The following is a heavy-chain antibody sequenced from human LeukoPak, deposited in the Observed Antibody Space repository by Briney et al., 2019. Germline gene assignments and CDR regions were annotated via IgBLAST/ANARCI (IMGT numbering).Heavy chain of an antibody. CDR2: INWSGGST. D-gene: IGHD2-2*01. CDR3: AREIPDCSSTSCYYSAFDI. Sequence: PGGSLRLSCAASGFTFDDYGMSWVRQAPGKGLEWVSGINWSGGSTGYADSVKGRFTISRDNAKNSLYLQMNSLRAEDTALYYCAREIPDCSSTSCYYSAFDIWGQGTMVTVSS. V-gene: IGHV3-20*04. CDR1: GFTFDDYG. J-gene: IGHJ3*02.